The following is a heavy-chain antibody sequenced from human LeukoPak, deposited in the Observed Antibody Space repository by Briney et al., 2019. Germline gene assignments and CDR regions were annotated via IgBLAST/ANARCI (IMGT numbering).Heavy chain of an antibody. CDR3: AMVRGP. CDR2: ISWNSGSI. J-gene: IGHJ5*02. V-gene: IGHV3-9*01. D-gene: IGHD3-10*01. CDR1: GFTFDDYA. Sequence: GGSLRLSCAASGFTFDDYAMHWVRQAPGKGLEWVSGISWNSGSIGYADSVKGRFTISRDNAKNSLYLQMNSLRAEDTALYYCAMVRGPWGQGTLVTVSS.